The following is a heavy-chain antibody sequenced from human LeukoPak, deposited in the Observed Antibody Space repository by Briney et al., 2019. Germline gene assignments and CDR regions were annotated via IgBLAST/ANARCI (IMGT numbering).Heavy chain of an antibody. CDR2: ISGSGGST. Sequence: GGSLRLSCAASGFTFSSYAMSWVRQAPGKGLEWASAISGSGGSTYYADSVKGRFTISRDNSKNTLYLQMNSLRAEDTAVYYCAKDKRLAVAVAYYFDYWGQGTLVTVSS. V-gene: IGHV3-23*01. D-gene: IGHD6-19*01. CDR3: AKDKRLAVAVAYYFDY. J-gene: IGHJ4*02. CDR1: GFTFSSYA.